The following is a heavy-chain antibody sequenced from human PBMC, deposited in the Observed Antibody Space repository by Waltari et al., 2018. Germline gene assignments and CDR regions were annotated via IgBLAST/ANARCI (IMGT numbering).Heavy chain of an antibody. D-gene: IGHD6-13*01. V-gene: IGHV3-23*01. CDR2: SGSGGRT. J-gene: IGHJ5*02. Sequence: EVQLLESGGGLVQPGGSLRLSCVGSGFNLSNYAMSWVRQVPGKGLEWVSASGSGGRTWYADSVKGRFTISRDNSKNTLYLQMNSLRSEDTAIYYCAKEVWQQLVRMVGWFDPWGQGTLVTVSS. CDR1: GFNLSNYA. CDR3: AKEVWQQLVRMVGWFDP.